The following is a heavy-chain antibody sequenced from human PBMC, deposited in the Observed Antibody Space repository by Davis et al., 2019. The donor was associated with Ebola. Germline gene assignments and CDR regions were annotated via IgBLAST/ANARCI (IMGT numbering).Heavy chain of an antibody. V-gene: IGHV3-74*01. D-gene: IGHD3-16*02. Sequence: GESLKISCAASGFTFSSYWMHWVRQAPGKGLVWVSRIYSDGSSTSYADSVKGRFTISRDNAKNTLYLQMNSLRAEDTAVYYCARDGISEFIDLDYWGQGTLVTVSS. CDR3: ARDGISEFIDLDY. CDR1: GFTFSSYW. CDR2: IYSDGSST. J-gene: IGHJ4*02.